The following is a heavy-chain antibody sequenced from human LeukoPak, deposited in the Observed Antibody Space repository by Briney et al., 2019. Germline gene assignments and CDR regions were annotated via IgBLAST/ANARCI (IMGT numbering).Heavy chain of an antibody. CDR1: GGSFSGYY. Sequence: SETLSLTCAVYGGSFSGYYWSWIRQSPDKGLEWIGEINHSGRTNYNPSLKSRVTISIDTSKNQFSLKLSSVTAADTAVYYCARVVKVAGLLYYFDYWGQGTLVTVSS. J-gene: IGHJ4*02. V-gene: IGHV4-34*01. CDR2: INHSGRT. CDR3: ARVVKVAGLLYYFDY. D-gene: IGHD6-19*01.